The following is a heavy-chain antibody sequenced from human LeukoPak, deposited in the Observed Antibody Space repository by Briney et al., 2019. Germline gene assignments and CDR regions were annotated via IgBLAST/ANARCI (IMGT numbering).Heavy chain of an antibody. CDR1: GFNFASYA. J-gene: IGHJ4*02. D-gene: IGHD2-21*01. V-gene: IGHV3-30*03. CDR3: VRDLYSRSPYFDV. Sequence: SGKSLRLSCAASGFNFASYAMYWVRQAPGRGLEWVASISYDGRDKYYVDSVKGRFFISKDSSMRTLYLDMNSLRPEDTALYYCVRDLYSRSPYFDVWGQGTLVTVSS. CDR2: ISYDGRDK.